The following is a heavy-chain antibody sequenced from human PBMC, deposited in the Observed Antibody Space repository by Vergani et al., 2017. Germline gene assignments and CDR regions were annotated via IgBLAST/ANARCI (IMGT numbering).Heavy chain of an antibody. CDR2: IYTSGST. CDR3: ARDQKARWTPHPMDV. V-gene: IGHV4-4*07. Sequence: QVQLQESGPGLVKPSETLSLTCTVSGGSISSYYWSWIRQPAGKGLEWIGRIYTSGSTNYNPSLKSRVTMSVDTSKNQFSLKLSSVTAADTAVYYCARDQKARWTPHPMDVWGKGTTVTVSS. CDR1: GGSISSYY. J-gene: IGHJ6*03. D-gene: IGHD1-1*01.